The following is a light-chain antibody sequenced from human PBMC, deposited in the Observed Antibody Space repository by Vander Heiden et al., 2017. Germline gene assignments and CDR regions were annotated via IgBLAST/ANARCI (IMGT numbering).Light chain of an antibody. CDR1: QSISNF. V-gene: IGKV1-39*01. J-gene: IGKJ1*01. CDR2: AAS. Sequence: SPSSLSASVGDRVTITCRASQSISNFLDWFQQKPGKAPNFLIYAASSLQSGVPSRFSGCGSGTDFTLTISSLQPEDFATYYCQQTYSSPWTFGQGTKVEIK. CDR3: QQTYSSPWT.